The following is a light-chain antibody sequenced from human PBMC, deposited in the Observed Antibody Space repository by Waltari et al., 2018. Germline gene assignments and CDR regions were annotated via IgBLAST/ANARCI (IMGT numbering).Light chain of an antibody. V-gene: IGLV3-21*04. J-gene: IGLJ3*02. Sequence: YVVTQPPSVSVAPGKTARLTCEGENIETKSVNWYQQKAGQAPVLVMFYYSDRPSGIPGRVSGSNSGNTASLTINWVEPGDEADYHCQLWDDTNNSGVFGGGTKLTVL. CDR3: QLWDDTNNSGV. CDR1: NIETKS. CDR2: YYS.